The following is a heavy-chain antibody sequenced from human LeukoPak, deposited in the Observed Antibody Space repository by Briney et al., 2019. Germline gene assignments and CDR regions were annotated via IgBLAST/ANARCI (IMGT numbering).Heavy chain of an antibody. CDR2: IYHSGST. CDR3: ARAGHYDSSGYPFDY. V-gene: IGHV4-30-2*01. Sequence: SETLSLTCAVYGGSFSGYSWSWIRQPPGKGLEWIGYIYHSGSTYYNPSLKSRVTISVDRSKNQFSLKLSSVTAADTAVYYCARAGHYDSSGYPFDYWGQGTLVTVSS. D-gene: IGHD3-22*01. J-gene: IGHJ4*02. CDR1: GGSFSGYS.